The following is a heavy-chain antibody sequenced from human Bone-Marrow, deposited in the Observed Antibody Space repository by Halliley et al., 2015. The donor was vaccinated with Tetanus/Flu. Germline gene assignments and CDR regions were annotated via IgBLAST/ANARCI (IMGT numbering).Heavy chain of an antibody. J-gene: IGHJ3*01. CDR2: ISSDGVEK. CDR3: LSSDNAFDV. V-gene: IGHV3-30*04. D-gene: IGHD3-10*01. Sequence: GLEWVGVISSDGVEKYYLDSLKGRSTISRDNSRSTMYLQMDSLRTEDTALYYCLSSDNAFDVWGQGTMVTVSS.